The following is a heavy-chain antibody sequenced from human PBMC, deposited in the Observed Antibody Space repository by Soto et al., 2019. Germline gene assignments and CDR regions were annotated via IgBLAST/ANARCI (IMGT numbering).Heavy chain of an antibody. CDR2: LSDSGAGT. V-gene: IGHV3-23*01. CDR1: GFTFSSYG. D-gene: IGHD3-3*01. Sequence: SLRLSCAASGFTFSSYGMSCVRQPPGKGLEWVAVLSDSGAGTYYADSVKGRFTISRDNSKNTLYLQMNSLRAEDTAVYYCAKDTATFGRFDYWGQGTLVTVSS. J-gene: IGHJ4*02. CDR3: AKDTATFGRFDY.